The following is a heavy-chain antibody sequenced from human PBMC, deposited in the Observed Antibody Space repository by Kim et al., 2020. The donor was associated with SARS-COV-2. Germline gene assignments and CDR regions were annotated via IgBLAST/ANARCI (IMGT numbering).Heavy chain of an antibody. D-gene: IGHD1-26*01. J-gene: IGHJ6*03. Sequence: GGSLRLSCAASGFTFSDHYMDWVRKAPGKGLEWVGRTRNKANSYTTEYAASVKGRFTISRDDSKNSLYLQMNRLKIEDTAVYYCDRGGALYYYYYYMDV. CDR1: GFTFSDHY. V-gene: IGHV3-72*01. CDR2: TRNKANSYTT. CDR3: DRGGALYYYYYYMDV.